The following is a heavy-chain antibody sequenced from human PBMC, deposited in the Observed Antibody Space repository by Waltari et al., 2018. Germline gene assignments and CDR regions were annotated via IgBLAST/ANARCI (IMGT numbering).Heavy chain of an antibody. CDR2: IYDNGGT. CDR1: GDSISSADYS. Sequence: QVQLQESCPGLVKPSQTLSLTCSGPGDSISSADYSWIWVRQPPWKGLEWIGSIYDNGGTYYTPSLRSRLIISVDTSKKRFSLSLRSVTAADTAVYYCARSLFGFWSGYRFWGQGTLVAVSS. D-gene: IGHD3-3*01. CDR3: ARSLFGFWSGYRF. J-gene: IGHJ4*02. V-gene: IGHV4-30-4*08.